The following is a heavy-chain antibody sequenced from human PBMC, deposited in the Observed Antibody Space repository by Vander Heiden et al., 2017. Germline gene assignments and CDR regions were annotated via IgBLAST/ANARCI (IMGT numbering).Heavy chain of an antibody. Sequence: QVQLQESGPGLVKPSETLSLTSTFSRGSISTYYWTWIRQPPGKGLEWIGYIYYSGSTNYHPSLRSRVTISADTSKNQFSLKLSSVTAADTAVYYCARASSLVRGVTLWGQGTLVTVSS. CDR1: RGSISTYY. J-gene: IGHJ4*02. CDR3: ARASSLVRGVTL. D-gene: IGHD3-10*01. V-gene: IGHV4-59*01. CDR2: IYYSGST.